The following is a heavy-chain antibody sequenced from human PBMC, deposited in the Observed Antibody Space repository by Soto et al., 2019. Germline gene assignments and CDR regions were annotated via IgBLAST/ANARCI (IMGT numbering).Heavy chain of an antibody. J-gene: IGHJ4*02. CDR1: GGSIRSYY. CDR2: IYYSGST. Sequence: SETLSLTCTVSGGSIRSYYWSWIRQPPGKGLEWIGYIYYSGSTNYNPSLESRVTISVDTSKNQFSLKLSSVTAADTAVYYCARRYGNAFDYWGQGTLVTVSS. CDR3: ARRYGNAFDY. D-gene: IGHD4-4*01. V-gene: IGHV4-59*08.